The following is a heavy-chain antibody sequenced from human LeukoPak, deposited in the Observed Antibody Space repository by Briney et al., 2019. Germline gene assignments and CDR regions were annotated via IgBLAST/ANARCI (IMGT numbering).Heavy chain of an antibody. CDR2: ISGSGGST. Sequence: GGSLRLSCAASGFTFSSYAMSWVRQAPGKGLEWVSAISGSGGSTYYADSVKGRFTISRDNSKNTLYLQMNSLRAEDTAVYYCAKDVVFGGVIPDHDAFDIWGQGTMVTVSS. V-gene: IGHV3-23*01. CDR3: AKDVVFGGVIPDHDAFDI. D-gene: IGHD3-16*01. CDR1: GFTFSSYA. J-gene: IGHJ3*02.